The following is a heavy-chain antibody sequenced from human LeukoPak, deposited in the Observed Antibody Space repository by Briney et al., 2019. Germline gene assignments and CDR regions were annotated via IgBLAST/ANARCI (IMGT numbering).Heavy chain of an antibody. CDR3: ARDIYSSSWTAPYY. V-gene: IGHV4-59*01. CDR1: GGSISGYY. J-gene: IGHJ4*02. Sequence: ETLSLTCTVSGGSISGYYWSWIRQPPGKGLEWIGYIYYSGSTNYNLSLKSRVTISVDTSNNQFSLNLSSVTAADTAVYYCARDIYSSSWTAPYYWGQGTLVTVSS. D-gene: IGHD6-13*01. CDR2: IYYSGST.